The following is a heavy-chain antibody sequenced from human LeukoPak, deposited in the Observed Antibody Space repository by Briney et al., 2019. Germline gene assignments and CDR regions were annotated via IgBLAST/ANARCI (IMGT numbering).Heavy chain of an antibody. J-gene: IGHJ3*02. D-gene: IGHD3-9*01. Sequence: GGSLRLSCAASGFTFDDYAMHWVRQAPGKGLEWVSGISWNSGSIGYADSVKGRFTISRDNAKNSLYLQMNSLRAEDTALYYCAKALRPLVVLRYFDWLNFIDAFDIWGQGTMVTVSS. V-gene: IGHV3-9*01. CDR1: GFTFDDYA. CDR2: ISWNSGSI. CDR3: AKALRPLVVLRYFDWLNFIDAFDI.